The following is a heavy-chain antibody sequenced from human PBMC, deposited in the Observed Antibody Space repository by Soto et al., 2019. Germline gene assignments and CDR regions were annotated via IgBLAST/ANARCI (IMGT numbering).Heavy chain of an antibody. CDR2: IIPIFGTA. Sequence: SVTVSCKASGGTFSSYAISWARQAPGQGLEWMGGIIPIFGTANYAQKFQGRVTITADESTSTAYMELSSLRSEGAAVYYCARDRGSPRGFDYWGQGTLVTVSS. D-gene: IGHD1-26*01. J-gene: IGHJ4*02. CDR1: GGTFSSYA. CDR3: ARDRGSPRGFDY. V-gene: IGHV1-69*13.